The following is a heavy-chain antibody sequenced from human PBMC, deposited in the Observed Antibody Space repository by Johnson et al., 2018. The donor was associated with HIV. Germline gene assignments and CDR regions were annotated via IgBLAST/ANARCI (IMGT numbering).Heavy chain of an antibody. CDR3: ARGRGALDI. CDR1: GFTFSSYA. V-gene: IGHV3-33*08. Sequence: VQLVESGGGVVQPGRSLRLSCAASGFTFSSYAMHWVRQAPGKGLEWVAVIWYDGSNKYYADSVKGRFTISRDNSKNTLYLQMNSLRAEDTAVYYCARGRGALDIWGQGTMVTVSS. D-gene: IGHD3-16*01. CDR2: IWYDGSNK. J-gene: IGHJ3*02.